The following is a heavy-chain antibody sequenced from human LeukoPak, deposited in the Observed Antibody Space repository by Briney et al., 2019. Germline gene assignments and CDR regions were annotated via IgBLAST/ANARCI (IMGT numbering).Heavy chain of an antibody. Sequence: GESLKISCKGSGYTFTNYWIVWVRQKPGKGLEWMGIIYPGDSETRYSLSFQGQVTISADTSITTSYLHWSSLEAADTAMYYCARRYSSSLGAFDIWGQGTMVTVSS. D-gene: IGHD6-6*01. V-gene: IGHV5-51*01. CDR3: ARRYSSSLGAFDI. CDR1: GYTFTNYW. J-gene: IGHJ3*02. CDR2: IYPGDSET.